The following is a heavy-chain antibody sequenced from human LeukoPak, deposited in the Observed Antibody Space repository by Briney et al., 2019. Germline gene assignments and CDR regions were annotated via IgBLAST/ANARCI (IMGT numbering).Heavy chain of an antibody. D-gene: IGHD3-22*01. Sequence: ASVRVSCKASGYTFTGYYMHWVRQAPGQGLEWMGWINPNSGGTNYAQKFQGRVTMTRDTSISTAYMELSRLRSDDTAVYYCARDYDSSGYLVNWGQGTLVTVSS. CDR2: INPNSGGT. CDR1: GYTFTGYY. V-gene: IGHV1-2*02. J-gene: IGHJ4*02. CDR3: ARDYDSSGYLVN.